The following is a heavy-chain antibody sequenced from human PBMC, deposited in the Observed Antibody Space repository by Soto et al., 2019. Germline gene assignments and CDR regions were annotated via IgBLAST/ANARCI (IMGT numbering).Heavy chain of an antibody. V-gene: IGHV3-23*01. J-gene: IGHJ4*02. CDR1: GFTFSNYA. D-gene: IGHD2-2*01. Sequence: EVQLLESGGGLVQPGGSLRLSCAASGFTFSNYAMSWVRQAPGKGLEWVSGISGSGGGTYYADSVKGRFTISRDNSKNTLFLQMNSLRAEDTALYYCAKDRRGTNCFGFDYWGQGTLVTVSS. CDR3: AKDRRGTNCFGFDY. CDR2: ISGSGGGT.